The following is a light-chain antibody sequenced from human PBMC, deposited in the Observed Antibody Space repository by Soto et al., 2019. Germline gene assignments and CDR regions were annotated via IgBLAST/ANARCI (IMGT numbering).Light chain of an antibody. J-gene: IGLJ2*01. CDR1: SSNIGAGYA. V-gene: IGLV1-40*01. CDR2: GNS. Sequence: QSVLTQPPSVSGAPGQRVTISCTGSSSNIGAGYAVHWYQQLPETAPKLLIYGNSNRPSGVPDRFSGSKSGTSASLAITGLQAEDEADDYCQSYDSSLSGYVVFGGGTKLTVL. CDR3: QSYDSSLSGYVV.